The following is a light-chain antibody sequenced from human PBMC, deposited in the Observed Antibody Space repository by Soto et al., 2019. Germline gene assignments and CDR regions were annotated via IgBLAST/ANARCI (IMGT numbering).Light chain of an antibody. V-gene: IGLV2-14*01. J-gene: IGLJ3*02. CDR3: SPYTSSSTLGV. CDR1: SSDVGGYNY. Sequence: QSALTQPASVSGSPGQSITISCTGTSSDVGGYNYVSWYQQHPGKAPKLIIYEVSNRPSGISNPFSGSKSGNTASLTISGLQAEDEADYYCSPYTSSSTLGVFGGGTKLTVL. CDR2: EVS.